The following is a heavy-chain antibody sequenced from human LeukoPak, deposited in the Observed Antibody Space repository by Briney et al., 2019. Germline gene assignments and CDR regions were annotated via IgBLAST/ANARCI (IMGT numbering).Heavy chain of an antibody. D-gene: IGHD4-11*01. CDR1: GASISSGGYY. V-gene: IGHV4-31*03. Sequence: PSETLSLTCNVSGASISSGGYYWSWSRQHPGKGLEWIGYIYYSGSTYYNPSLKSRVTISVDISKNQFSLRLSSVSAADTAVYYCARLRLQYIFDYWGQGAPVTVSS. CDR3: ARLRLQYIFDY. CDR2: IYYSGST. J-gene: IGHJ4*02.